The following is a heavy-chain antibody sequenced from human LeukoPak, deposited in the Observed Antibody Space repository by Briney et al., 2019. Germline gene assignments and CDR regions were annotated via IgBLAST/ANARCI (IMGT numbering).Heavy chain of an antibody. CDR3: AREGSSSPFDY. J-gene: IGHJ4*02. CDR2: INAGNGNT. CDR1: GYTFVTYA. D-gene: IGHD6-13*01. Sequence: ASVKVSCKASGYTFVTYAINWVRQAPGQRLEWMGWINAGNGNTKYSQKFQGRVTITRDTSASTAYMELSSLRSEDTAVYYCAREGSSSPFDYWGQGTLVTVSS. V-gene: IGHV1-3*01.